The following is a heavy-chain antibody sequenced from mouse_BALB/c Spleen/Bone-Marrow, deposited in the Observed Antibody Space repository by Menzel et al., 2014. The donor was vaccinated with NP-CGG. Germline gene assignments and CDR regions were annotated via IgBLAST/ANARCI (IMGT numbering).Heavy chain of an antibody. V-gene: IGHV2-9*02. J-gene: IGHJ4*01. D-gene: IGHD1-1*01. CDR1: GFSLTSYG. CDR3: ARAPLLRYHYAMDY. Sequence: VQLVESGPGLVAPSQSLSITCTVSGFSLTSYGVHWVRQPPGKGLEWLGVIWAGGSTNYNSALMSRLSISKDNSKRQVFLKMNSLQTDDTAMYYCARAPLLRYHYAMDYWGQGTSVTVSS. CDR2: IWAGGST.